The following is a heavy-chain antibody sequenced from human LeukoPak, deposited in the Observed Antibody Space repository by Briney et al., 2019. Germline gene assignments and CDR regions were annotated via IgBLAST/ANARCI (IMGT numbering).Heavy chain of an antibody. CDR2: ISWDGGST. Sequence: GGSLRLSCAASGFTFYDYAMHWVRHAPGKGLEWVSLISWDGGSTYYADSVKGRFTISRDNSKNTLYLQMNSLRAEDTALYFCAKEGLGGNFDYWGQGTLVTVSS. V-gene: IGHV3-43D*03. CDR1: GFTFYDYA. D-gene: IGHD3-16*01. CDR3: AKEGLGGNFDY. J-gene: IGHJ4*02.